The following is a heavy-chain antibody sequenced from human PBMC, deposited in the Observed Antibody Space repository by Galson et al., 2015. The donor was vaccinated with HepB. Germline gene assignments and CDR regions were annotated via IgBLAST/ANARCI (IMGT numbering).Heavy chain of an antibody. CDR1: GFTFSSYG. J-gene: IGHJ4*02. D-gene: IGHD4-17*01. Sequence: SLRLSCAASGFTFSSYGMHWVRQAPGKGLEWVAGISYDGSNKYYADSVKGRFTISRDNSTNTLYLQMNSLRAEDTAGYYCAKEGFGYGDSSFDYWGQGTLVTVSS. CDR2: ISYDGSNK. V-gene: IGHV3-30*18. CDR3: AKEGFGYGDSSFDY.